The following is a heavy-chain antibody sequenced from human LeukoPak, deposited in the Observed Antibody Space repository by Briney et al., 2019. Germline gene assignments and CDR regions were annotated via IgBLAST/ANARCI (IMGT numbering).Heavy chain of an antibody. D-gene: IGHD6-19*01. J-gene: IGHJ4*02. CDR1: GGSISNYH. CDR2: IHTSGST. Sequence: HSETLSLTCTVSGGSISNYHWTWIRQPAGKGLEWIGQIHTSGSTNYNPPLKSRVTMSIDTPENQVSLTMRSVTAADTAVYYCARRDYSSGWSFDKWGQGTLVTVSS. CDR3: ARRDYSSGWSFDK. V-gene: IGHV4-4*07.